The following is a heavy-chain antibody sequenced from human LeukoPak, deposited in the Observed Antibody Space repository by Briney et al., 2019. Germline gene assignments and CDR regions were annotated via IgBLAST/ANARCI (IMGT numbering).Heavy chain of an antibody. CDR3: ARGAGWHWFAP. Sequence: PGGSLRLSCAASGFTFSSYGMHWVRQAPGKGLEWVAFIRYDGSNKYYADSVKGRFTISRDNSKNTVYLQMNNMRVDDTAVYYWARGAGWHWFAPWGQGTLVTVPS. V-gene: IGHV3-30*02. CDR1: GFTFSSYG. CDR2: IRYDGSNK. D-gene: IGHD2-15*01. J-gene: IGHJ5*02.